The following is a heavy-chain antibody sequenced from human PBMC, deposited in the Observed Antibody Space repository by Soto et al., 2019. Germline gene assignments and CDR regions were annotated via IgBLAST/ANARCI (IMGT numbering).Heavy chain of an antibody. CDR2: IYPGDSET. CDR3: ARVGDHYGAGSNRLYFYYYGMDV. D-gene: IGHD3-10*01. J-gene: IGHJ6*02. CDR1: GYRFSNYW. V-gene: IGHV5-51*01. Sequence: PGESLKISCKGSGYRFSNYWIGWVRQMPGKGLEWMGIIYPGDSETRYSPSFQGQVTISVDKSISTAHLRWSSLTASDTAMFYCARVGDHYGAGSNRLYFYYYGMDVWGHGTTVTVSS.